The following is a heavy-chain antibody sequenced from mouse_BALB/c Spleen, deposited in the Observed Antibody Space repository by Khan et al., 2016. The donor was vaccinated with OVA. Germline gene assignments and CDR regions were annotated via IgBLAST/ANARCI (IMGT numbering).Heavy chain of an antibody. CDR1: GDSITSGF. J-gene: IGHJ4*01. CDR3: ARSYGSWAMDY. V-gene: IGHV3-8*02. CDR2: IIYSGDT. D-gene: IGHD1-1*01. Sequence: VQLKESGPSLVKPSQTLSLTCSVTGDSITSGFWNWIRKFPGKKFEYMGYIIYSGDTYYNPSLKSRISITQDTSKSQYYLQLNSVTTEDTATYYCARSYGSWAMDYWGQGTSVTVSS.